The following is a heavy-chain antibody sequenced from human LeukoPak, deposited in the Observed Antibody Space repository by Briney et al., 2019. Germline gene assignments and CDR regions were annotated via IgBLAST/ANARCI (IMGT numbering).Heavy chain of an antibody. CDR3: ARHSYNYYGLDV. CDR2: INHSGNT. V-gene: IGHV4-34*01. Sequence: PSETLSLTCAVYGASFSGFSWSWIRQPPGKALEWIGEINHSGNTNYNPSLKSRVTMSVDTSNNHLSLRLTSVTAADTALYYCARHSYNYYGLDVWGQGTTITVSS. CDR1: GASFSGFS. J-gene: IGHJ6*02. D-gene: IGHD4-11*01.